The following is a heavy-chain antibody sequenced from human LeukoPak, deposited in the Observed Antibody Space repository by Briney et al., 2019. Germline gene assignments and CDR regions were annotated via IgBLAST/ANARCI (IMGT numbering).Heavy chain of an antibody. J-gene: IGHJ4*02. D-gene: IGHD1-26*01. CDR2: IWYDGSNK. Sequence: PGRSLRLSCAASGSTFSAYGMHWVRQAPGKGLEWVAVIWYDGSNKYYADSVKGRFTVSRDNSKSTLYLQMDSLRAEDTAVYYCARDLITNTGTYYGLVYWGQGTLVTVSS. CDR3: ARDLITNTGTYYGLVY. CDR1: GSTFSAYG. V-gene: IGHV3-33*01.